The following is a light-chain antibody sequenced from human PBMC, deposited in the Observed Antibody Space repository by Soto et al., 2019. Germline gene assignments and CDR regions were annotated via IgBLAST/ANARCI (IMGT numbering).Light chain of an antibody. CDR1: QSVSTY. Sequence: ETVLTQSPATLSLSPGEGATLSCRASQSVSTYLAWYQQKPGQAPRLLIYDASNRVTGIPARFRGSGSGTDFTLTISSLEPDDFAVYYCQQRSNWQITFGQGTRLEI. CDR2: DAS. J-gene: IGKJ5*01. CDR3: QQRSNWQIT. V-gene: IGKV3-11*01.